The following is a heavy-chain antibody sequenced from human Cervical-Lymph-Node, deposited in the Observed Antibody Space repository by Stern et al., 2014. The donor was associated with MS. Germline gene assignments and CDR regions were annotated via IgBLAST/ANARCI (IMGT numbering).Heavy chain of an antibody. CDR3: ARGSIYGSGSFYPDYFDY. Sequence: QVQLVQSGSELKKPGASVKGSCKASGYTFTAYAINWVRQAPGQGPEWMGWFDSNTGNPAHAQAFTGRFVFSLDTSVSTAYLQISSLKAEDTAVYYCARGSIYGSGSFYPDYFDYWGQGTLVTVSS. V-gene: IGHV7-4-1*02. CDR2: FDSNTGNP. J-gene: IGHJ4*02. CDR1: GYTFTAYA. D-gene: IGHD3-10*01.